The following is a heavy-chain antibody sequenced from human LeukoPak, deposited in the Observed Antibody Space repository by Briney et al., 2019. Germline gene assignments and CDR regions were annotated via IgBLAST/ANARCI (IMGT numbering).Heavy chain of an antibody. V-gene: IGHV3-30*18. CDR3: AKDPGAYCSGGSCYTRGFDY. D-gene: IGHD2-15*01. J-gene: IGHJ4*02. CDR1: GFTFSSYG. Sequence: GGSLRLSCAASGFTFSSYGMPWVRQAPGKGLEWVAVISYDGSNKYYADSVKGRFTISRDNSKNTLYLQMNSLRAEDTAVDYCAKDPGAYCSGGSCYTRGFDYWGQGTLVTVSS. CDR2: ISYDGSNK.